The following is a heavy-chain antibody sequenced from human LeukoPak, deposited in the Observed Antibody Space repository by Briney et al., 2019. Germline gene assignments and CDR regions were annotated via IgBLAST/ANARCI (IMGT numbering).Heavy chain of an antibody. V-gene: IGHV4-4*02. J-gene: IGHJ4*02. Sequence: PSGTLSLTCAVSGGSISSSNWWSWVRQPPGKGLEWIGEIYHSGSTNYNPSLKSRVTISVDTSKNQFSLKLSSVTAADTAVYYCARRAYSSSSGLFYWGQGTLVTVSS. D-gene: IGHD6-6*01. CDR1: GGSISSSNW. CDR2: IYHSGST. CDR3: ARRAYSSSSGLFY.